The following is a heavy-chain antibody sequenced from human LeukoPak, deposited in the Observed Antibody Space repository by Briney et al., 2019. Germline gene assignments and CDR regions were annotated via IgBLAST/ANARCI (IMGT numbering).Heavy chain of an antibody. CDR3: ARWRGAQSESDF. CDR1: GFTFSDYS. Sequence: PGGSLRLSCSVSGFTFSDYSMGWVRQAPGKGLEWVANVEDGGIEKEYVDSVKGRFTISRDDAENLLYLQMNSLRAEDTALYFCARWRGAQSESDFWGQGTQVIVSS. V-gene: IGHV3-7*01. CDR2: VEDGGIEK. J-gene: IGHJ4*02. D-gene: IGHD3-3*01.